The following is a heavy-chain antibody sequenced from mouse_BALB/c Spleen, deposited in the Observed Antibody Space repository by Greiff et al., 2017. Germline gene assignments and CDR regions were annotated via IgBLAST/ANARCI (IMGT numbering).Heavy chain of an antibody. D-gene: IGHD2-1*01. V-gene: IGHV5-4*02. CDR3: ARVLYGNPYAMDY. J-gene: IGHJ4*01. CDR2: ISDGGSYT. Sequence: DVMLVESGGGLVKPGGSLKLSCAASGFTFSDYYMYWVRQTPEKRLEWVATISDGGSYTYYPDSVKGRFTISRDNAKNNLYLQMSSLKSEDTAMYYCARVLYGNPYAMDYWGQGTSVTVSS. CDR1: GFTFSDYY.